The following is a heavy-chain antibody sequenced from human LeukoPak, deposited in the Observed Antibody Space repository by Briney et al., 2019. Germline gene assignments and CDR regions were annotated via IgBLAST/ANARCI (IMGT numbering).Heavy chain of an antibody. V-gene: IGHV1-2*02. CDR2: INPNSGGT. Sequence: ASVKVSCKASGYTFTGYYMHWVRQAPGQGLEWMGWINPNSGGTNYAQKFQGRVTMTRDTSISTAYMELSRQRSDDTAVYYCARGVTVTTIPYYYYYMDVWGKGTTVTVSS. CDR1: GYTFTGYY. CDR3: ARGVTVTTIPYYYYYMDV. D-gene: IGHD4-17*01. J-gene: IGHJ6*03.